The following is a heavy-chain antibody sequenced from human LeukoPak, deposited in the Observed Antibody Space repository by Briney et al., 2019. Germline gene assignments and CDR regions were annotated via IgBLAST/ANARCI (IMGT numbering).Heavy chain of an antibody. CDR3: GKTTAGYSSGRFPGWPVDY. V-gene: IGHV3-23*01. D-gene: IGHD6-19*01. Sequence: GGSLRLSCAASGFTFNSYAMYWVRQAPGKGLEWISGIFGTVGSAHYADSVKGRFTISRDNSKNTLYLQMNSLRAEDTAVYYCGKTTAGYSSGRFPGWPVDYWGQGTLVTVSS. CDR1: GFTFNSYA. CDR2: IFGTVGSA. J-gene: IGHJ4*02.